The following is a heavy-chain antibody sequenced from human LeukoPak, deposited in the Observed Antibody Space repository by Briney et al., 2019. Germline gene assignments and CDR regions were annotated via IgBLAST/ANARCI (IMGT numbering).Heavy chain of an antibody. D-gene: IGHD3-10*01. Sequence: GGSLRLSCAASGFTFSTYAMHWVRQAPGKGLEYVSAISSNGGSTYYADSVKGRFTISRDNSKNTLYLQMSSLRTDDTAVYYCVKDHYVSGSYQTPTFDYWGQGNLVTVSS. CDR1: GFTFSTYA. J-gene: IGHJ4*02. CDR2: ISSNGGST. CDR3: VKDHYVSGSYQTPTFDY. V-gene: IGHV3-64D*06.